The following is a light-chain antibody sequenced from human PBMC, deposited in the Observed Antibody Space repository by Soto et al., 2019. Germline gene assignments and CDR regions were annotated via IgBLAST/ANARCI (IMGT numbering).Light chain of an antibody. V-gene: IGKV1-5*01. CDR1: QSISSW. Sequence: IRMYQSPSSLSASVGDRVSLTCRASQSISSWLAWYQQKPGKAPKLLIYDASTLESGVPSRFSATVSGTEFSLTITSLQPEDFATYYCQQLFDSPITFGQGTRLEI. CDR3: QQLFDSPIT. J-gene: IGKJ5*01. CDR2: DAS.